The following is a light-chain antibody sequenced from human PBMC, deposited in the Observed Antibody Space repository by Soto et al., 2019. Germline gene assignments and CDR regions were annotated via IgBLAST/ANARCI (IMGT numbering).Light chain of an antibody. CDR3: QQRSNWPPLT. Sequence: LTQSPSFLSASVGDRVTLSCRASQSVSSYLAWYQQKPGQAPRLLIYDASNRATGIPARFSGSGPGTDFTLTISSLEPEDFAVYYCQQRSNWPPLTFGGGTKVDIK. J-gene: IGKJ4*01. CDR1: QSVSSY. CDR2: DAS. V-gene: IGKV3-11*01.